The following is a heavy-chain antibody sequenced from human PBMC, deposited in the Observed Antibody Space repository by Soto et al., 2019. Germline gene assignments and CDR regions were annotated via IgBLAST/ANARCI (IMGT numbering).Heavy chain of an antibody. V-gene: IGHV3-23*01. CDR2: ISGSTGNT. CDR3: AKGEDSFGFTRFDY. Sequence: GGSLRLSCAASGFTFSNYAMNWVRQAPGEGLEWVSGISGSTGNTHYADSAKGRFTISRDNSKNTVYLQIHSLRAEDTALYYCAKGEDSFGFTRFDYWGQGNMVTVSS. CDR1: GFTFSNYA. D-gene: IGHD5-18*01. J-gene: IGHJ4*02.